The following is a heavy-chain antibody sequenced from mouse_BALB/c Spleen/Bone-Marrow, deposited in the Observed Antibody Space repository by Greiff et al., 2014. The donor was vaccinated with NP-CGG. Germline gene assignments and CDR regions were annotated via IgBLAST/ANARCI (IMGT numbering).Heavy chain of an antibody. J-gene: IGHJ2*01. V-gene: IGHV1S130*01. CDR3: ARSGFDY. Sequence: VQLQQSGSVLVRPGASVKLSCKASGYTFTSSWMHWAKQRPGQGLEWIGEIHPNSGNTNYNEKFKGKATLTVDTSSSTAYVNLRNLTSEDSAVYYCARSGFDYWGQGTTLTVSS. CDR2: IHPNSGNT. D-gene: IGHD4-1*01. CDR1: GYTFTSSW.